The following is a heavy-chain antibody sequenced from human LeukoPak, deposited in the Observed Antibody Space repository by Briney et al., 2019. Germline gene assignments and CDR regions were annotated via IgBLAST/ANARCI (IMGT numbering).Heavy chain of an antibody. CDR2: IKQDGSEK. CDR1: GFTFSNAW. Sequence: GGSLRLSCAASGFTFSNAWMSWVRQAPGKGLEWVAYIKQDGSEKYYVDSVKGRFTISRDNSKNSLYLQMNSLRAEDTAVYYCARGGWYFDYWGQGTLVTVSS. V-gene: IGHV3-7*04. D-gene: IGHD6-19*01. CDR3: ARGGWYFDY. J-gene: IGHJ4*02.